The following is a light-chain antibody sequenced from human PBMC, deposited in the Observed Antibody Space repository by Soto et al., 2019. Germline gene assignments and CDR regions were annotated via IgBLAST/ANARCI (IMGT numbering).Light chain of an antibody. Sequence: DIQMTQSPFSLSASVGDRVTITCRASQSISPWVAWYQQKPGKAPKLLIYKASSLVSGVPSRFSGSASGTEFTLTISSLQPDDSATYYCQQYNSYSPTFGQGAKVEIK. V-gene: IGKV1-5*03. CDR3: QQYNSYSPT. CDR2: KAS. CDR1: QSISPW. J-gene: IGKJ1*01.